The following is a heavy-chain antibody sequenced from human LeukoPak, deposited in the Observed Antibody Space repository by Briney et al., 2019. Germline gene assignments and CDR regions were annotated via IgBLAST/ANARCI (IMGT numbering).Heavy chain of an antibody. V-gene: IGHV4-34*01. CDR3: ARGLFGSGSYLRY. D-gene: IGHD3-10*01. J-gene: IGHJ4*02. Sequence: PSETLPLTCAVYGGSFSGYYWSWIRQPPGKGLEWIGEINHSGSTNYNPSLKSRVTISVDTSKNQFSLKLSSVTAADTAVYYCARGLFGSGSYLRYWGQGTLVTVSS. CDR1: GGSFSGYY. CDR2: INHSGST.